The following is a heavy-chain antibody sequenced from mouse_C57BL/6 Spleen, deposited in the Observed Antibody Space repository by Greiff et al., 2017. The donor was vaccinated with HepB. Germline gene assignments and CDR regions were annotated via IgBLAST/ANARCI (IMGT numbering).Heavy chain of an antibody. CDR2: IYPGDGDT. J-gene: IGHJ3*01. Sequence: QVQLQQSGPELVKPGASVKISCKASGYAFSSSWMNWVKQRPGKGLEWIGRIYPGDGDTNYNAKFKGKATLTADKSSSTAYMQLSSLTSEDSAVYFCARYLAYWGQGTLVTVSA. CDR1: GYAFSSSW. V-gene: IGHV1-82*01. CDR3: ARYLAY.